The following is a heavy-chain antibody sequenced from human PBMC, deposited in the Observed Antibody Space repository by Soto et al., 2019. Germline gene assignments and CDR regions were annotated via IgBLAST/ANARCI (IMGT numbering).Heavy chain of an antibody. CDR1: GYTFTSYD. J-gene: IGHJ6*02. Sequence: GASVKVSCKASGYTFTSYDINWVRQATGQGLEWMGWMNPNSGNTGYAQKFQGRVTMTRNTSISTAYMELSSLRSEDTAVYYCAREHQYYYYYGMDVWGQGTTVTVSS. CDR3: AREHQYYYYYGMDV. CDR2: MNPNSGNT. V-gene: IGHV1-8*01.